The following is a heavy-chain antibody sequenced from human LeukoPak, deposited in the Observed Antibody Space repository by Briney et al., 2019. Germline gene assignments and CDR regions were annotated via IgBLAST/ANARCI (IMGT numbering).Heavy chain of an antibody. D-gene: IGHD3-10*01. Sequence: GGSLRLSCAASGFAFSSYAVHWVRQAPGKGLECVAVISHDGSKKYYADFVKGRFTISRDNSKNTLYLHMNSLIPEDTAVYFCAKDWKFYYVSGSFFPDNWGLGTLVTVSS. CDR1: GFAFSSYA. J-gene: IGHJ4*02. V-gene: IGHV3-30-3*01. CDR3: AKDWKFYYVSGSFFPDN. CDR2: ISHDGSKK.